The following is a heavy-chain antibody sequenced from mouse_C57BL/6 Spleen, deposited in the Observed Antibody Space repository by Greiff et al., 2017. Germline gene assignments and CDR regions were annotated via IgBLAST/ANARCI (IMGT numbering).Heavy chain of an antibody. CDR3: ASCRNYYDCSSFAY. Sequence: VQLQQSGAELAKPGASVKLSCKASGYTFTSYGMNWVKQRPGQGLEWIGEIDPTGGNTYYNQKFKGKATLTVDKSSSTAYMELRSLTSEDSAVYFCASCRNYYDCSSFAYWGQGTLVTVSA. V-gene: IGHV1-81*01. CDR2: IDPTGGNT. CDR1: GYTFTSYG. D-gene: IGHD1-1*01. J-gene: IGHJ3*01.